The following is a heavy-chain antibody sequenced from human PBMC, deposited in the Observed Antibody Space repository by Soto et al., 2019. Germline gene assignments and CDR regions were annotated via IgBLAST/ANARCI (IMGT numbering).Heavy chain of an antibody. V-gene: IGHV4-31*03. Sequence: VQLQESGPGLVEPSQTPFPPRPFSGCSISTGGLYLTRIRQHPGKGLEWIGYIYYSGSTYYNPSLKSRVTISVDTSKNQFSLKLSSVTAADTAVYYCARGLSVTLFDNWGQGTLVTVSS. CDR3: ARGLSVTLFDN. CDR2: IYYSGST. J-gene: IGHJ4*02. D-gene: IGHD4-17*01. CDR1: GCSISTGGLY.